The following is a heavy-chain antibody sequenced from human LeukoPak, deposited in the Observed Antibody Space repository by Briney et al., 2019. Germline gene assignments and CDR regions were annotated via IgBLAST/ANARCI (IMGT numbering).Heavy chain of an antibody. V-gene: IGHV4-34*01. Sequence: GSLRLSCAASGFTFSDYYMSWIRQPPGKGLEWIGEINHSGSTNYNPSLKSRVTISVDTSKNQFSLKLSSVTAADTAVYYCARGLRYSGSYYFAFDIWGQGTMVTVSS. D-gene: IGHD1-26*01. J-gene: IGHJ3*02. CDR1: GFTFSDYY. CDR2: INHSGST. CDR3: ARGLRYSGSYYFAFDI.